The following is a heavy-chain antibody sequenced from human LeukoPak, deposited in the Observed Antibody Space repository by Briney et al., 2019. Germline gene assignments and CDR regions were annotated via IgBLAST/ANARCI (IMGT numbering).Heavy chain of an antibody. CDR2: INAGNGNT. V-gene: IGHV1-3*01. Sequence: ASVKVSCKASGYTFTSYAMHWVRQAPGQRLEWMGWINAGNGNTKYSQKFQGRVTVTRDTSASTAYMELSSLRSEDTAVYYCARDPVIYSSGSYNYYYGMDVWGQGTTVTVSS. CDR1: GYTFTSYA. D-gene: IGHD3-10*01. J-gene: IGHJ6*02. CDR3: ARDPVIYSSGSYNYYYGMDV.